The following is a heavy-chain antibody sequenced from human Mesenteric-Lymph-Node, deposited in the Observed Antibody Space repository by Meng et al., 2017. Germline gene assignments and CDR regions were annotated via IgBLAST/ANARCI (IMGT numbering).Heavy chain of an antibody. Sequence: QGQLQGSGPGLVKPSGTLSLTCTVSGDSISSDIWWSWVRQPPGKGLEWIGEVYHRGDTNYNPSLKSRVDISVDKSKNQFYLSLFSVTAADTAVYYCARGGGCSSSSCDLDYWGQGVLVTVSS. J-gene: IGHJ4*02. D-gene: IGHD2-2*01. CDR3: ARGGGCSSSSCDLDY. CDR2: VYHRGDT. CDR1: GDSISSDIW. V-gene: IGHV4-4*02.